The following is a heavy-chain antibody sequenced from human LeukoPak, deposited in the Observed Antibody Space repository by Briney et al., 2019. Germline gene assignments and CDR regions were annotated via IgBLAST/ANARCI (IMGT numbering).Heavy chain of an antibody. Sequence: PGGSLRLSCAASGFTFSNYWMHWVRQAPGKGLVWVSRIESDGSSTSYADSVKGRFTISRDNAKNTLYLQMNSLRAEDTAVYYCARRYDDLLMYGSSWFDPWGQGTLVTVSS. J-gene: IGHJ5*02. CDR1: GFTFSNYW. V-gene: IGHV3-74*01. CDR2: IESDGSST. D-gene: IGHD3-10*01. CDR3: ARRYDDLLMYGSSWFDP.